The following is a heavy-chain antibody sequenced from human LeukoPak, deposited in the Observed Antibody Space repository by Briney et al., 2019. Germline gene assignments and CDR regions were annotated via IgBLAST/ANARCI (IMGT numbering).Heavy chain of an antibody. CDR2: ISYDGSNK. CDR1: GFTFSSYG. V-gene: IGHV3-30*03. Sequence: PGGSLRLSCAASGFTFSSYGMHWVRQAPGKGLEWVAVISYDGSNKYYADSVKGRFTVSRDNAKNSLYLQMNSLRAEDTAVYYCARDLPTITSWYYFDYWGQGALVVVSS. J-gene: IGHJ4*02. D-gene: IGHD2-2*01. CDR3: ARDLPTITSWYYFDY.